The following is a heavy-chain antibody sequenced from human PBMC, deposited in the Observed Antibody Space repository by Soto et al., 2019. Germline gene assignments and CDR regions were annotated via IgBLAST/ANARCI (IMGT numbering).Heavy chain of an antibody. CDR2: LFYSGST. Sequence: SETLSLTCIVSGGSISSDTYYWGWIRQPPGKGLEWIGSLFYSGSTSYNPSLKSRVTISVDTFKNQFSLKLTSATAADTAVYYCADQYHHKWRASWGQGTLVTVSS. V-gene: IGHV4-39*01. CDR3: ADQYHHKWRAS. J-gene: IGHJ5*02. D-gene: IGHD2-2*01. CDR1: GGSISSDTYY.